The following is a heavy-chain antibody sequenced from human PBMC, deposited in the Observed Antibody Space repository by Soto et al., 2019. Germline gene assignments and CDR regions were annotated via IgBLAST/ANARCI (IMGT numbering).Heavy chain of an antibody. CDR2: IYHSGST. CDR3: ARVVDYRNWFDP. Sequence: SETLSLTCAVSGGSISSGGYSWSWIRQPPGKGLEWIGYIYHSGSTYYNPSLKSRVTISVDRSKNQFSLKLSSVTAADTAVYYCARVVDYRNWFDPWGQGTLVTVSS. D-gene: IGHD4-4*01. V-gene: IGHV4-30-2*01. CDR1: GGSISSGGYS. J-gene: IGHJ5*02.